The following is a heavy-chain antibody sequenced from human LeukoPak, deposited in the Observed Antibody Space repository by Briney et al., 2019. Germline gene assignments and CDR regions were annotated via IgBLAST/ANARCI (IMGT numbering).Heavy chain of an antibody. D-gene: IGHD6-13*01. J-gene: IGHJ1*01. Sequence: GGSLRLSCAASGFTFSSYGMHWVRQAPGKGLEWVSAISGSGGYTNYADSVKGRFTISRDNSKNTLYLQMNSLRAEDTAVYYCAKGAAGSRAEYFQHWGQGTLVTVSS. CDR2: ISGSGGYT. CDR1: GFTFSSYG. V-gene: IGHV3-23*01. CDR3: AKGAAGSRAEYFQH.